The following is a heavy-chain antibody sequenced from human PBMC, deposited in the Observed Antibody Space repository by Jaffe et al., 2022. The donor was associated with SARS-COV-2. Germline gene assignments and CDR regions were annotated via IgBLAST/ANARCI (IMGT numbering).Heavy chain of an antibody. D-gene: IGHD1-1*01. CDR2: INAGNGNT. CDR3: ARDAWTDPRDYYYYGMDV. J-gene: IGHJ6*02. Sequence: QVQLVQSGAEVKKPGASVKVSCKASGYTFTSYAMHWVRQAPGQRLEWMGWINAGNGNTKYSQKFQGRVTITRDTSASTAYMELSSLRSEDTAVYYCARDAWTDPRDYYYYGMDVWGQGTTVTVSS. V-gene: IGHV1-3*01. CDR1: GYTFTSYA.